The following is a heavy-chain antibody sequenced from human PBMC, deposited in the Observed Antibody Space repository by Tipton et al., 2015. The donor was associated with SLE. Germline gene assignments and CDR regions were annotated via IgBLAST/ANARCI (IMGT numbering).Heavy chain of an antibody. CDR3: ASNQGGYSGYVM. J-gene: IGHJ4*02. CDR2: ISYDGSNK. CDR1: GFTFNSYG. Sequence: LSLTCAASGFTFNSYGMHWVRQAPGKGLEWVAVISYDGSNKYYADSVKGRFTISRDNSKNTLYLQMNSLRAEDTAVYYCASNQGGYSGYVMWGQGTLVTVSS. D-gene: IGHD5-12*01. V-gene: IGHV3-30*03.